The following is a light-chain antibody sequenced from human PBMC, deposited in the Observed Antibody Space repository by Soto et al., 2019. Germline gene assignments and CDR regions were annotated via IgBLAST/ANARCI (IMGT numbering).Light chain of an antibody. Sequence: EIVLTQSPATLSLSPGERATLSCRASQSVSSYLAWYQQTPGQEPRLLVYDRSTRAPGVPARFSGSGSGTDFPLPISTLDPEDFAVYFCQQHASWPFHTFGGGTKVEIK. CDR1: QSVSSY. J-gene: IGKJ4*01. CDR3: QQHASWPFHT. CDR2: DRS. V-gene: IGKV3-11*01.